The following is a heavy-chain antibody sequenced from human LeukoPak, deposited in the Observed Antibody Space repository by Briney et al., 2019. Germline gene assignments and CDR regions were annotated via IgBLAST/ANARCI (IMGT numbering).Heavy chain of an antibody. J-gene: IGHJ3*01. V-gene: IGHV3-49*04. CDR2: IRSTIYGGTT. Sequence: GGSLRLSCAASGFTFSSYAMSWVRQAPGKGLEWLGFIRSTIYGGTTDYAASVKGRFTISRDDSKSIAYLQMNSLKTEDTAMYYCTRDYPASFDVWGQGTLVTVSS. CDR3: TRDYPASFDV. CDR1: GFTFSSYA.